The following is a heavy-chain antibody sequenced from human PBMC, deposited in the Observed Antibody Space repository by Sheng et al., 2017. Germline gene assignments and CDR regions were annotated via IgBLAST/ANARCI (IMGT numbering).Heavy chain of an antibody. CDR3: ARTLGSYDILTGYYLYYYYGMDV. CDR2: IYYSGST. J-gene: IGHJ6*02. CDR1: GGSISSSSYY. Sequence: QLQLQESGPGLVKPSETLSLTCTVSGGSISSSSYYWGWIRQPPGKGLEWIGSIYYSGSTYYNPSLKSRVTISVDTSKNQFSLKLSSVTAADTAVYYCARTLGSYDILTGYYLYYYYGMDVWGQGTTVTV. D-gene: IGHD3-9*01. V-gene: IGHV4-39*07.